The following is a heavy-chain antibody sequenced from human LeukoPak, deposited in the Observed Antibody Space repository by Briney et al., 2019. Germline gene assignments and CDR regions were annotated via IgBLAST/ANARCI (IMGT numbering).Heavy chain of an antibody. V-gene: IGHV3-23*01. CDR3: AKEEYSSSTTVFYY. CDR1: GFTLSSYA. D-gene: IGHD6-6*01. Sequence: GGSLTLSCPASGFTLSSYAMGWVRQAAGRGREWVSALSGSGSTRYYAESVNGRFIISRDNSKNTLYLQMNSLRAEDTAVYYCAKEEYSSSTTVFYYWGQGTLVTVSS. CDR2: LSGSGSTR. J-gene: IGHJ4*02.